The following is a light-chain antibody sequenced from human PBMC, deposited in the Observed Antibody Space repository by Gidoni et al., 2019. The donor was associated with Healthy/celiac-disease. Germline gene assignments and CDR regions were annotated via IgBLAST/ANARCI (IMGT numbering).Light chain of an antibody. CDR1: QSISNW. V-gene: IGKV1-5*01. Sequence: DIQMTQSPSTLSASVGDRVTITCRASQSISNWLAWYKQKPGKAPKLLIYDASSSESGVTSRFRGSGSGTEFTLTISSLQPDDFATYYCQQYNSYRLTFGGGTKVEIK. CDR3: QQYNSYRLT. J-gene: IGKJ4*01. CDR2: DAS.